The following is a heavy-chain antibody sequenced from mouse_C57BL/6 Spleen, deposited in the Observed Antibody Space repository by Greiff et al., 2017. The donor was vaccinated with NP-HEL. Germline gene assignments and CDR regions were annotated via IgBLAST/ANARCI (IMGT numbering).Heavy chain of an antibody. D-gene: IGHD1-1*01. CDR2: IDPENGDT. CDR1: GFNIKDDY. J-gene: IGHJ2*01. CDR3: TTSYYYEGY. Sequence: EVKLVESGAELVRPGASVKLSCTASGFNIKDDYMHWVKQRPEQGLEWIGWIDPENGDTEYASKFQGKATITADTSSNTAYLQLSSLTSEDTAVYYCTTSYYYEGYWGQGTTLTVSS. V-gene: IGHV14-4*01.